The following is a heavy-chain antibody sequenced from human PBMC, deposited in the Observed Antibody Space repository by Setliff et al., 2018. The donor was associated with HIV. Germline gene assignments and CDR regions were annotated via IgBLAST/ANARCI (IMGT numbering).Heavy chain of an antibody. D-gene: IGHD3-22*01. Sequence: PSETLSLTCAVSAYSISSGYYWGWIRQPPGKGLEWIGSIYHSGSTYYNPSLMSRVTISVDTSKNQFSLELRSVTAADTAVYYCARQWRDQYNSGVSTEYFQHWGLGTLVTVSS. J-gene: IGHJ1*01. V-gene: IGHV4-38-2*01. CDR2: IYHSGST. CDR3: ARQWRDQYNSGVSTEYFQH. CDR1: AYSISSGYY.